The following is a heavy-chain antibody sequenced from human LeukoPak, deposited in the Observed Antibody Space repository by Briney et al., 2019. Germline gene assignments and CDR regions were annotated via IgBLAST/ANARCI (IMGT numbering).Heavy chain of an antibody. CDR1: GFTFSSYA. D-gene: IGHD3-3*01. J-gene: IGHJ1*01. V-gene: IGHV3-23*01. CDR2: ISGSGGST. Sequence: GGSLRLSCAASGFTFSSYAMSWVRQAPGKGLEWVSAISGSGGSTYYADSVKGRFTISRDNSKNTLYLQMNSLRAEDTAVYYCARGITIFGVVIRPEYFQHWGQGTLVTVSS. CDR3: ARGITIFGVVIRPEYFQH.